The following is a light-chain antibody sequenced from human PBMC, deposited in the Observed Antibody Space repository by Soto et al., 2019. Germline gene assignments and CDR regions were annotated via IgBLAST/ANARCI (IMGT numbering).Light chain of an antibody. CDR3: SSYSSSTTHVV. J-gene: IGLJ2*01. V-gene: IGLV2-14*03. Sequence: QSALTQPASVSGSPGRSVTISCTGTSSDVGDFNYVSWYQHLPARAPKLIIYDVTNRPSGISYRFSASKSGRTASLTISGLQAEDEAYYYCSSYSSSTTHVVFGGGTKLTVL. CDR1: SSDVGDFNY. CDR2: DVT.